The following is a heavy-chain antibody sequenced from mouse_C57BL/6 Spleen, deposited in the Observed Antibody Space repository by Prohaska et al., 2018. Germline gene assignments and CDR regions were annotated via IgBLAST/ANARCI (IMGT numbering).Heavy chain of an antibody. D-gene: IGHD1-1*01. CDR2: IDPSDSYT. V-gene: IGHV1-50*01. Sequence: QVQLQQPGAELVKPGASVKLSCKASGYTFTSYWMQWVKQRPGQGLEWIGEIDPSDSYTNYNQKFKGKATLTVDTSSSTAYMQLSSLTSEDSAVYYCAIYYYGSSYYFDYWGQGTTLTVSS. CDR3: AIYYYGSSYYFDY. CDR1: GYTFTSYW. J-gene: IGHJ2*01.